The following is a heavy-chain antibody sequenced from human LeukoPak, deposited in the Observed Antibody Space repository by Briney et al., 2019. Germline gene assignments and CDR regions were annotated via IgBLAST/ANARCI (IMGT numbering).Heavy chain of an antibody. J-gene: IGHJ5*02. CDR2: TYYRSKWYN. CDR1: GDSVSSNSAA. V-gene: IGHV6-1*01. Sequence: SQTLSLTCAISGDSVSSNSAAWNWIRQSPSRGLEWLGSTYYRSKWYNDYAVSVKSRITINPDTSKNQFSLQLNSVTPEDTAVYYCARDAGYSTNRGFDPWGQGTLVTVSS. D-gene: IGHD1-26*01. CDR3: ARDAGYSTNRGFDP.